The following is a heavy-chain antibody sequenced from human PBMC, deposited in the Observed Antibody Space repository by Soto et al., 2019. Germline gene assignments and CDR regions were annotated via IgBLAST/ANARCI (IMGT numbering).Heavy chain of an antibody. CDR1: GGSISSYY. CDR3: ARRGGDSSGYYIYFDY. V-gene: IGHV4-59*01. CDR2: IYYSGST. D-gene: IGHD3-22*01. Sequence: QVQLQESGPGLVKPSETLSLTCTVSGGSISSYYWSWIRQPPGKGLEWIGYIYYSGSTNYNPSPKSRVTISVDTSNNQFSLKLSSVAAADTAVYYCARRGGDSSGYYIYFDYWGQGTLVTVSS. J-gene: IGHJ4*02.